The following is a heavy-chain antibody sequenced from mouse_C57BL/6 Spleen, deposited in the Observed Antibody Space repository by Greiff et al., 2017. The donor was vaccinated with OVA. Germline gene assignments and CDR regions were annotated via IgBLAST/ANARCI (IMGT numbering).Heavy chain of an antibody. CDR2: INPNNGGT. CDR1: GYTFTDYY. V-gene: IGHV1-26*01. CDR3: ARRGGYYGSKGYFDV. J-gene: IGHJ1*03. Sequence: EVKVVESGPELVKPGASVKISCKASGYTFTDYYMNWVKQSHGKSLEWIGDINPNNGGTSYNQKFKGKATLTVDKSSSTAYMELRSLTSEDSAVYYCARRGGYYGSKGYFDVWGTGTTVTVSS. D-gene: IGHD1-1*01.